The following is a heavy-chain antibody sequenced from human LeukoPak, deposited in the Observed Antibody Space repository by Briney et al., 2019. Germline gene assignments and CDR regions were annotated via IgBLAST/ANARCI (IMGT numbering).Heavy chain of an antibody. CDR1: GGSFSGYY. CDR3: ARVARLWSHFDY. J-gene: IGHJ4*02. CDR2: INHSGST. D-gene: IGHD5-18*01. Sequence: SETLSLTCAVYGGSFSGYYWSWIRQPPGKGLEWIGEINHSGSTNYNPSLKSRVTISVDTSKNQFSLKLSSVTAADTAVYYCARVARLWSHFDYWGQGTLVTVSS. V-gene: IGHV4-34*01.